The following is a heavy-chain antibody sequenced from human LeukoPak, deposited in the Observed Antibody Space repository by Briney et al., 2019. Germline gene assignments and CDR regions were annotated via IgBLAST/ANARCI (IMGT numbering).Heavy chain of an antibody. CDR3: AREESQYRAFDI. D-gene: IGHD5-12*01. Sequence: KPSETLSLTCTVSGDSISGYYWNWIRQPPGKDLEWIGYIYYTGNTNYNPSLKSRVTISLDTSKNLFSLKLSSVTAADTAVYYCAREESQYRAFDIWGQGTMVTVSS. CDR1: GDSISGYY. J-gene: IGHJ3*02. V-gene: IGHV4-59*01. CDR2: IYYTGNT.